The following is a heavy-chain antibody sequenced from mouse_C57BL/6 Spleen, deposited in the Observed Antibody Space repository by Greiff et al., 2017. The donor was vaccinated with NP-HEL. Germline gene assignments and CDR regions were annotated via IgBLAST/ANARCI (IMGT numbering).Heavy chain of an antibody. D-gene: IGHD6-1*01. V-gene: IGHV1-59*01. Sequence: QVQLQQSGAELVRPGTSVKLSCKASGYTFTSYWMHWVKQRPGQGLEWIGVIDPSDSYTNYNQKFKGKATLTVDTSSSTAYMQLSSLTSEDSAVYYCASSLVYAMDYWGQGTSVTVSS. CDR2: IDPSDSYT. CDR3: ASSLVYAMDY. J-gene: IGHJ4*01. CDR1: GYTFTSYW.